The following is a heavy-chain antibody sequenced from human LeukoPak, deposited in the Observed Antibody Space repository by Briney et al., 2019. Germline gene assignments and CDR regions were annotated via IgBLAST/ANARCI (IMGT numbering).Heavy chain of an antibody. CDR2: IYSSGST. J-gene: IGHJ6*03. D-gene: IGHD3-16*02. Sequence: SQTLSLTCSVSGGSISSAGYYWSWIRQSAGKALEGIGLIYSSGSTNYNPSLKSRVTISVDKSKNQFSLKLSSVTAADTAVYYCARGVTFGGIIVKTPDYYFYYYMDVWGTGTTVTVSS. CDR1: GGSISSAGYY. CDR3: ARGVTFGGIIVKTPDYYFYYYMDV. V-gene: IGHV4-61*02.